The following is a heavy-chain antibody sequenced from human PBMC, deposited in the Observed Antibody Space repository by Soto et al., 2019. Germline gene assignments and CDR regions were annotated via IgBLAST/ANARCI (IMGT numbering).Heavy chain of an antibody. CDR3: VREGGSGWLDY. J-gene: IGHJ5*01. CDR2: ISAYNGNT. CDR1: CYTFTSYG. Sequence: ASVKVSCQASCYTFTSYGISWVRQAPGQGLEWMGWISAYNGNTNYAQKLQGRVTMTTDTSTSTAYMELRSLRSHDTAVYYCVREGGSGWLDYWGQGTLVTVSS. D-gene: IGHD6-19*01. V-gene: IGHV1-18*01.